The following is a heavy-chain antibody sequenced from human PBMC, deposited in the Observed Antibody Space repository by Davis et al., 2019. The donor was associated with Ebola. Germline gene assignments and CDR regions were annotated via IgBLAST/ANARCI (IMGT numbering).Heavy chain of an antibody. CDR3: ARDYVY. V-gene: IGHV4-38-2*02. CDR2: IYHSGST. D-gene: IGHD1-14*01. CDR1: GYSINRGFT. J-gene: IGHJ4*02. Sequence: SETLSLTCSVSGYSINRGFTWGWIRQPPGKGLEWIGSIYHSGSTNYSPSLKGRVTVSADTSKNQFSLRLKSVTAADTAIYYCARDYVYWGQGILVTVSS.